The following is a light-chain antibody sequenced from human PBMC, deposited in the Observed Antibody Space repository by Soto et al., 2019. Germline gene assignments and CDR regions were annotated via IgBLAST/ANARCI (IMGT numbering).Light chain of an antibody. Sequence: IQMTQSPSSVSASVGDRVTVTCRASQDISGRLAWFQQKPGKAPKFLISHASRLESGVPSRFSGSGSGTEFTLAINSLQPDDFATYFCQQYDSYSLTFGGGTKVDIK. J-gene: IGKJ4*01. CDR2: HAS. V-gene: IGKV1D-16*01. CDR1: QDISGR. CDR3: QQYDSYSLT.